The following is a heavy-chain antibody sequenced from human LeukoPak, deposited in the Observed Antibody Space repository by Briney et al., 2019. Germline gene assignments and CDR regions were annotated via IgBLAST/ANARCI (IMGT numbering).Heavy chain of an antibody. CDR1: GFTFSSYS. CDR3: ARDGLYYDFWSGYLLFDYMDV. CDR2: ISSSSSTI. Sequence: PGGSLRLSCAASGFTFSSYSMNWVRQAPGKGLEWVSYISSSSSTIYYADSVKGRFTISRDNAKNSLYLQMNSLRAEDTAVYYCARDGLYYDFWSGYLLFDYMDVWGKGTTVTVSS. D-gene: IGHD3-3*01. J-gene: IGHJ6*03. V-gene: IGHV3-48*04.